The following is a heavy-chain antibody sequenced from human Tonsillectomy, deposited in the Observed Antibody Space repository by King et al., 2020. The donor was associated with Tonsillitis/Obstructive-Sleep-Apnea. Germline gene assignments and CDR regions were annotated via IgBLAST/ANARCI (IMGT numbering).Heavy chain of an antibody. CDR2: VHHTGNP. D-gene: IGHD3-10*01. CDR1: GDSISSSNW. CDR3: ARDREFGNSVWAFDI. V-gene: IGHV4-4*02. J-gene: IGHJ3*02. Sequence: VQLQESGPGLVTPSGTLSLTCAVSGDSISSSNWWNWVRQPPGKGLEWIVEVHHTGNPHYNPSLKSRVIISVDNSKNQISLKLISVTAADTAVYYCARDREFGNSVWAFDIWGQGTMVTVSS.